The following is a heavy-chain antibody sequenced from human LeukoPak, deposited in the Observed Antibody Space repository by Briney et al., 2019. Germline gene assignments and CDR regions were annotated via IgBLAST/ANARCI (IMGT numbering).Heavy chain of an antibody. CDR1: GGTFSSYA. CDR3: ATGWGRGGNAYY. V-gene: IGHV1-69*04. Sequence: SVKVSCKASGGTFSSYAISWVRQAPGQGLEWMGRIIPILGIANYAQKFQGRVTITADKSTSTAYMELSSLRSEDTAVYYCATGWGRGGNAYYWGQGTLVTVSS. D-gene: IGHD2-15*01. J-gene: IGHJ4*02. CDR2: IIPILGIA.